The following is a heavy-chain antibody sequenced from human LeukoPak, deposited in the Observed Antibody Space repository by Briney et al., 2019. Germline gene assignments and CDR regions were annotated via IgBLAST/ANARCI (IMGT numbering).Heavy chain of an antibody. CDR1: GFTFSSYA. V-gene: IGHV3-33*01. D-gene: IGHD6-13*01. J-gene: IGHJ3*02. Sequence: PGGSWRLSWAASGFTFSSYAMHWVRQAPGKGLEWVAIMWFDGSTEYSADSVKGRFTISRDNSKRTVFLQMNSLRAEDTAVYYCARDMHSSSWTPPNAFDIWGQGTMVTVSS. CDR3: ARDMHSSSWTPPNAFDI. CDR2: MWFDGSTE.